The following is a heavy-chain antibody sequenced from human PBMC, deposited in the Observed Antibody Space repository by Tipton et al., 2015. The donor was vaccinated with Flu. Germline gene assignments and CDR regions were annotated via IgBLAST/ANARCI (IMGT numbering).Heavy chain of an antibody. CDR1: GFTLSSHG. CDR3: ARAVGGSGSY. J-gene: IGHJ4*02. CDR2: IKQDGSEK. V-gene: IGHV3-7*01. D-gene: IGHD3-10*01. Sequence: SLRLSCAVSGFTLSSHGMHWVRQAPGKGLEWVANIKQDGSEKYFVDSVKGRFTISRDNAKNSLYLQMNSLRGNDSAVYYCARAVGGSGSYWGQGTLVTVSS.